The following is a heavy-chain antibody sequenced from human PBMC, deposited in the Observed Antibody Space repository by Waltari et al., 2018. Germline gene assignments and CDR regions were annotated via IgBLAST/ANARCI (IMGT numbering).Heavy chain of an antibody. D-gene: IGHD3-9*01. Sequence: QVQLQESGPGLVRASQTLSLTCSVSGGSINSENYFWGWVRQPANKGLEWIGRIYSRGERRYNSSLGSRVTMSVDRTRNQFSLRLTAVTAADTALYFCARGDDRRARYFFDQWGQGILVTVSS. J-gene: IGHJ4*02. CDR1: GGSINSENYF. V-gene: IGHV4-61*02. CDR2: IYSRGER. CDR3: ARGDDRRARYFFDQ.